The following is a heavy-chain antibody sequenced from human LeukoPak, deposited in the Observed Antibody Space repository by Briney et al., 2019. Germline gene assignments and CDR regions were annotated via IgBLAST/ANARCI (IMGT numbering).Heavy chain of an antibody. CDR1: GFTFSSYS. J-gene: IGHJ4*02. V-gene: IGHV3-21*01. CDR2: ISSSSSYI. D-gene: IGHD3-22*01. Sequence: SGGSLRLSCAASGFTFSSYSMNWVRQAPGKGLEWVSSISSSSSYIYYADSVKGRFTISRDNAKNSLYLQMNSLRAEDTAVYYCAREGGDYYDSSGYYYPSDYWGQGTLVTVSS. CDR3: AREGGDYYDSSGYYYPSDY.